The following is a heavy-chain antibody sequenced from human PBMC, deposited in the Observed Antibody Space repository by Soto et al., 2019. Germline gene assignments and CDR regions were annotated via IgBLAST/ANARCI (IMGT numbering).Heavy chain of an antibody. D-gene: IGHD2-15*01. CDR3: AREPRYCRGGSCSITGDAYDI. Sequence: GGSLRLSCTASGFIVSDTYVNWVRQAPGKGLEWVSVISNRGDTHYADSVRGRFSLARDISDNTLHLQMNNLRVEDTAVYYCAREPRYCRGGSCSITGDAYDIWGQGTMVTVSS. V-gene: IGHV3-66*01. J-gene: IGHJ3*02. CDR1: GFIVSDTY. CDR2: ISNRGDT.